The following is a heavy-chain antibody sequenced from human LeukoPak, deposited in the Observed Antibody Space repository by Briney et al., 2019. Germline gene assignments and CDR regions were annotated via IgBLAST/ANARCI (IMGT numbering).Heavy chain of an antibody. CDR1: GFTFRSYA. CDR2: ISGSGGST. V-gene: IGHV3-23*01. J-gene: IGHJ1*01. CDR3: AAPSAEYFQH. Sequence: PGGSLRLSCEASGFTFRSYAMTWVRQAPGKGLEWVSAISGSGGSTYYADSVKGRFTISRDNSKNTLYLQMNSLRAEDTAVYYCAAPSAEYFQHWGQGTLVTVTS.